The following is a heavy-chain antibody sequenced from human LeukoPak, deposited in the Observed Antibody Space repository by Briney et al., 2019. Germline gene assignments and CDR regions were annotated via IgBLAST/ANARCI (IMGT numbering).Heavy chain of an antibody. CDR2: ISGSGGST. CDR3: AKDPSTYYDSSGYYYDAYFDY. D-gene: IGHD3-22*01. CDR1: GLTFSSYA. J-gene: IGHJ4*02. V-gene: IGHV3-23*01. Sequence: GGSLGLSCAASGLTFSSYAMSWVRQAPGKGLEWVSAISGSGGSTYYADSVKGRFTISRDNSKSTLYLQMNSLRAEDTAVYYCAKDPSTYYDSSGYYYDAYFDYWGQGTLVTVSS.